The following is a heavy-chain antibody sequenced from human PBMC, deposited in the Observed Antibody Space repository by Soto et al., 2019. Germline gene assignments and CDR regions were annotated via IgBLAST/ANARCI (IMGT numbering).Heavy chain of an antibody. V-gene: IGHV3-23*01. CDR2: ISGSGDST. J-gene: IGHJ4*02. D-gene: IGHD1-26*01. CDR3: ARRGSGSYYDY. CDR1: GFTFSSYA. Sequence: EVQLLESGGGLVQPGGSLRLSCAASGFTFSSYAMRWVRQAPGKGLEWVSAISGSGDSTYYADSVKGRFTISRDNSKNTVYPQMNSLRGEDTAVYYCARRGSGSYYDYWGQGTLATVSS.